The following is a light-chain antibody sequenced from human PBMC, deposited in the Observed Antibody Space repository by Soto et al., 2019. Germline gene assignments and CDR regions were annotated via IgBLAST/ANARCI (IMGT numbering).Light chain of an antibody. CDR2: AAS. J-gene: IGKJ1*01. CDR1: QSIARD. CDR3: QQSYSTPPWT. V-gene: IGKV1-39*01. Sequence: DIQMTQSPSSLSASVGARATITCRASQSIARDLNWYQQKSGKAPKFLIYAASSLQNGVPSRFSGRGSGTDFTLTISSLQPEDSATYFCQQSYSTPPWTFGQGTKVDNK.